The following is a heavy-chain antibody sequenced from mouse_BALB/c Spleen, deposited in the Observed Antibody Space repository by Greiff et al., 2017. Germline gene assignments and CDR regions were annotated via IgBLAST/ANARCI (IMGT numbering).Heavy chain of an antibody. Sequence: VMLVESGAELMKPGASVKISCKATGYTFSSYWIEWVKQRPGHGLEWIGEILPGSGSTNYNEKFKGKATFTADTSSNTAYMQLSSLTSEDSAVYYCASQGRLRSWFAYWGQGTLVTVSA. CDR1: GYTFSSYW. J-gene: IGHJ3*01. CDR3: ASQGRLRSWFAY. D-gene: IGHD2-4*01. V-gene: IGHV1-9*01. CDR2: ILPGSGST.